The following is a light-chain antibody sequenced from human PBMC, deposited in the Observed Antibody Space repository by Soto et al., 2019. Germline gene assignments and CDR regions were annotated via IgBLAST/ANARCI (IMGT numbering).Light chain of an antibody. Sequence: DIVLTQSPATLSLSPGERATLSCRASQSVSSYLAWYQQKPGQAPRLLIYDASNRPTAIPARFSGSGSWTDFTLTISSLEPEDFAVYYCQQRSNWPRLTFGGGTNVESK. V-gene: IGKV3-11*01. J-gene: IGKJ4*01. CDR3: QQRSNWPRLT. CDR2: DAS. CDR1: QSVSSY.